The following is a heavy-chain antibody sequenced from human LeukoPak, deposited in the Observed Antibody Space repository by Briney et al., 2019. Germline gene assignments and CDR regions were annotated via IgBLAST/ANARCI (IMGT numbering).Heavy chain of an antibody. V-gene: IGHV4-59*01. CDR3: ARAGASYSFDY. CDR1: GASISSYY. Sequence: KTSETLSLTCSVSGASISSYYWSWIRQPPGKGLEWIGYPFHSGSTNYNPSLKSRVTISVDTSKNQFSLKLNSVTAADTAVYYCARAGASYSFDYWGQGTLVTVSS. D-gene: IGHD2-21*01. J-gene: IGHJ4*02. CDR2: PFHSGST.